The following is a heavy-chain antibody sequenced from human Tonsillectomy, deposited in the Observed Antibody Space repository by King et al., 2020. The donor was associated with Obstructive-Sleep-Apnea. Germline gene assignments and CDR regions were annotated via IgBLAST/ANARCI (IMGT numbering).Heavy chain of an antibody. CDR3: ASGRGLRHFDY. V-gene: IGHV4-59*08. Sequence: QLQESGPGLVKPSETLSLTCTVSGGSISSYYWSWIRQPPGKGLEWIGYIYYSGSTNYNPSLKSRVTISVDTSKNQFSLKLSSVTAADTAVYYCASGRGLRHFDYWGQGTLVTVSS. CDR2: IYYSGST. D-gene: IGHD1-26*01. J-gene: IGHJ4*02. CDR1: GGSISSYY.